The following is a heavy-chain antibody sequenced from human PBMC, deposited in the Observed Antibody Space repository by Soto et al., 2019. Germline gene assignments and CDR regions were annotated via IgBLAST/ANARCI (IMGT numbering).Heavy chain of an antibody. J-gene: IGHJ6*02. CDR2: NYYSGIT. Sequence: QVQLQESGPGLVKPSQTLSLTCTVSGGSISSGGYYWTWIRQHPGKGLEWIGYNYYSGITYYNPSLKSRVTISLDTSKNQFSLKLRSVTAAHTAVYYGARGSSIAGLYYGMDVWGQGTTVTVSS. V-gene: IGHV4-31*03. CDR1: GGSISSGGYY. D-gene: IGHD6-6*01. CDR3: ARGSSIAGLYYGMDV.